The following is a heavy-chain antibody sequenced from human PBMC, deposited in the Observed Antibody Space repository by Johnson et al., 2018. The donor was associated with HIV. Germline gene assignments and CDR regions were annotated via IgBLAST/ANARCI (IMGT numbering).Heavy chain of an antibody. CDR2: IGTAGDT. J-gene: IGHJ3*02. D-gene: IGHD6-25*01. CDR1: GFTFSSYD. CDR3: ATIAAHGAAFDI. Sequence: EVQLVESGGGLVQPGGSLRLSCAASGFTFSSYDMHWVRQATGKGLEWVSAIGTAGDTYYPGSVKGRFTISRENAKNSLYLQMNSLRPEDTAAYYCATIAAHGAAFDIWGQGTMVTVSS. V-gene: IGHV3-13*01.